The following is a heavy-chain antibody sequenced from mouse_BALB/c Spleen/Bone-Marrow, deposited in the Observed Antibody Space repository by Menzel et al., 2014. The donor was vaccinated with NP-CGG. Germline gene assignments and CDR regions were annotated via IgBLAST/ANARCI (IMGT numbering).Heavy chain of an antibody. CDR2: IFPGTGTT. Sequence: VQLQQSGAELVKPGASVKLSCKTSGYTFTNYWIQWVKQRPGQGLGWIGEIFPGTGTTYYNEKFKGKATLTIDTSSSTAYMQLSSLTSEDSAVYFCARHNYGNSDSMDYWGQGTSVTVSS. CDR3: ARHNYGNSDSMDY. D-gene: IGHD1-1*01. V-gene: IGHV1S132*01. J-gene: IGHJ4*01. CDR1: GYTFTNYW.